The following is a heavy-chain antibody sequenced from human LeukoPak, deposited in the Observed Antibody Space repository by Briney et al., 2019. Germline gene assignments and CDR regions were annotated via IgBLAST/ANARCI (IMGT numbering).Heavy chain of an antibody. J-gene: IGHJ4*02. V-gene: IGHV3-53*04. Sequence: GGSHRLICAASGFTVSSNYMSWVRQAPGKGLEWVSVIYSGGSTYYADSVKGRFTISRHNSKNTLYLQMNSLRAEDTAVYYCARGQTAGFDYWGQENVVRVSS. CDR1: GFTVSSNY. CDR2: IYSGGST. D-gene: IGHD6-25*01. CDR3: ARGQTAGFDY.